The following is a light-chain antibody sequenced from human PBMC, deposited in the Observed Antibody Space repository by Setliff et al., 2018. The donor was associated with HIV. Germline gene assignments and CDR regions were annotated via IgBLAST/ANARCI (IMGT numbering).Light chain of an antibody. V-gene: IGLV2-14*03. CDR3: SIHRSRGYV. Sequence: QSALAQPASVSGSPGQSITISCTGTGSYVATSKYVSWYQQHPGKAPKLIIYAIVTRPSVVSNLFSGSKSGGTASLTISGLQAEDDADYYCSIHRSRGYVFGSGTTVTVL. CDR1: GSYVATSKY. J-gene: IGLJ1*01. CDR2: AIV.